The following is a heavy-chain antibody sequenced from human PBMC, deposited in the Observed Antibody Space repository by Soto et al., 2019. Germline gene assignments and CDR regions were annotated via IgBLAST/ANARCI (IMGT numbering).Heavy chain of an antibody. Sequence: GGSLRLTCAASGFTFDDYAMHWVRQAPGKGLEWVSGISWNSGSIGYADSVKGRFTISRDNAKNSLYLQMNSLRAEDTALYYCEKDLRGFDDGYSHFDYWGQGTLVTVSS. D-gene: IGHD1-26*01. V-gene: IGHV3-9*01. CDR3: EKDLRGFDDGYSHFDY. J-gene: IGHJ4*02. CDR2: ISWNSGSI. CDR1: GFTFDDYA.